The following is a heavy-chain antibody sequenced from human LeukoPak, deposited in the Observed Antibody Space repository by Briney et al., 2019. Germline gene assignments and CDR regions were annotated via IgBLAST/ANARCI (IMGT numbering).Heavy chain of an antibody. V-gene: IGHV1-18*01. J-gene: IGHJ4*02. Sequence: GASVKVSCKASGYTFTNYGISWVRQAPGQGLEWMGWISTYNGHTNYAQKLQGRVTMTTDTSTSTAYMELGSLRSDDTAVYYCARAGHRRYYYDNGYDYWGQGTLVTVSS. CDR2: ISTYNGHT. CDR1: GYTFTNYG. D-gene: IGHD3-22*01. CDR3: ARAGHRRYYYDNGYDY.